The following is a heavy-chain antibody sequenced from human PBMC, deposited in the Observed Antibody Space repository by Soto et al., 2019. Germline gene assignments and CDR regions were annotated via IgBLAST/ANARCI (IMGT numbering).Heavy chain of an antibody. V-gene: IGHV1-69*01. D-gene: IGHD6-13*01. CDR3: ARAPGIAAAGTLNWFDP. Sequence: QVQLVQSGAEVKKPGSSVKVSCKASGGTFSSYAISWVRQAPGQGLEWMGGIIPIFGTANYAQKFQGRVTSTADESTSTAYMELSSLRSEDTAVYYCARAPGIAAAGTLNWFDPWGQGTLVTVSS. CDR1: GGTFSSYA. J-gene: IGHJ5*02. CDR2: IIPIFGTA.